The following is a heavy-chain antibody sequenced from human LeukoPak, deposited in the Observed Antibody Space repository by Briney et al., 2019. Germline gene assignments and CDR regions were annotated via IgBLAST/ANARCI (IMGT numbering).Heavy chain of an antibody. D-gene: IGHD3-22*01. J-gene: IGHJ5*02. V-gene: IGHV3-74*01. Sequence: GGSLRLSCAGSGFTLSSYWMHWVRQAPGKGLVWVSRMNTDVSSTRYADFVKGRFTISRDNAKSTVYLQMNSLRADDTAVYYCARXTGNFYDSSGYYXLDXWGXGTL. CDR3: ARXTGNFYDSSGYYXLDX. CDR2: MNTDVSST. CDR1: GFTLSSYW.